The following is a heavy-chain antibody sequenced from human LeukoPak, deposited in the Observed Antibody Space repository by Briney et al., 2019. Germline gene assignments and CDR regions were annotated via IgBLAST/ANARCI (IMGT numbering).Heavy chain of an antibody. J-gene: IGHJ4*02. CDR2: IKRKSDGGTT. D-gene: IGHD2-21*01. Sequence: PGGSLRLSCAASGLTFSNAWMSWVRQVPGKGLEWVGRIKRKSDGGTTDYAAPVKGRFTISRDNSKNTLYLQMNSLKSEDTAVYYCTIDCCSWARTSSDSQGWGQGTLVTVSS. CDR1: GLTFSNAW. V-gene: IGHV3-15*01. CDR3: TIDCCSWARTSSDSQG.